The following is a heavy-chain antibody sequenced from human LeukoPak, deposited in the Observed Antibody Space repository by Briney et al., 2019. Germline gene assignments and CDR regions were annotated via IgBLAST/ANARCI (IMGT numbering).Heavy chain of an antibody. CDR3: ARVRQTGDSSSVNWFDP. CDR2: ISAYNGNT. V-gene: IGHV1-18*01. D-gene: IGHD6-13*01. Sequence: GASVKVSCKASGYTFTSYGISWVRQAPGQGLEWMGWISAYNGNTNYAQKLQGRVTMTTDTSTSTAYMELRSLRSDDTAVYYCARVRQTGDSSSVNWFDPWGQGTLVTVSS. J-gene: IGHJ5*02. CDR1: GYTFTSYG.